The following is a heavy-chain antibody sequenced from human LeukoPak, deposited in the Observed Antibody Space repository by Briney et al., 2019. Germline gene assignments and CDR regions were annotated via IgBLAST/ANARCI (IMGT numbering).Heavy chain of an antibody. CDR1: GFTFSSNS. D-gene: IGHD6-13*01. Sequence: PGGSLRLSCAASGFTFSSNSMNWVRQPPGKGLEWVSAISGSGGSTYYADSVRGRFTISRDNSKNTLYVQMNSLRVEDTAVYYCAKGSIAAHDAKTTLDYWGQGTLVTVSS. CDR3: AKGSIAAHDAKTTLDY. CDR2: ISGSGGST. V-gene: IGHV3-23*01. J-gene: IGHJ4*02.